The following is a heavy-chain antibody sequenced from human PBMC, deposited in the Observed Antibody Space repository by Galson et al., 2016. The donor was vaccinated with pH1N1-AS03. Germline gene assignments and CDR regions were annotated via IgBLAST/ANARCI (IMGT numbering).Heavy chain of an antibody. Sequence: SLRLSCAASGFTFSDAWMSWVRQAPGKGLEWVGRLKSKTGGGTADYAAPVKGRFTISRDDSKNTLYLQMNSLKTEDTAVYYCTTRSHYNSGMDVWGQGTTVTGSS. J-gene: IGHJ6*02. V-gene: IGHV3-15*01. CDR3: TTRSHYNSGMDV. CDR2: LKSKTGGGTA. CDR1: GFTFSDAW.